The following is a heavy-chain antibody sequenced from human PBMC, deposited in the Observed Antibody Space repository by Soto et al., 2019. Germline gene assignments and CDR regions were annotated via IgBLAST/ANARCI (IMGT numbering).Heavy chain of an antibody. J-gene: IGHJ5*02. Sequence: SETLSLTCTVSGDSISSRDFYWVWVRKPPGKGLEWIGSIFYLGSSYYNPSLKSRVTMSVDTSKNQFSLRLRSVTAADTALYFCAIHSLALRKNNWFDPWGQGIMVTVS. V-gene: IGHV4-39*01. CDR3: AIHSLALRKNNWFDP. CDR2: IFYLGSS. CDR1: GDSISSRDFY. D-gene: IGHD3-3*02.